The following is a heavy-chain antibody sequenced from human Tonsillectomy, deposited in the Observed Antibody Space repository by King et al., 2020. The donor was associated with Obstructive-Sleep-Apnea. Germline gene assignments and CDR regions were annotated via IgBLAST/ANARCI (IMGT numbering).Heavy chain of an antibody. CDR1: GFTFSSYG. Sequence: VQLVESGGGVVQPGRSLRLSCAASGFTFSSYGMHWVRQAPGKGLEWVAFIRYDGSNKYYADSVKGRFTISRDNSKNTLYLQMNSLRAEDSAVYYCAKDRGSKRIAVADPASRTEYFQHWGQGTLVTVSS. CDR2: IRYDGSNK. V-gene: IGHV3-30*02. J-gene: IGHJ1*01. D-gene: IGHD6-19*01. CDR3: AKDRGSKRIAVADPASRTEYFQH.